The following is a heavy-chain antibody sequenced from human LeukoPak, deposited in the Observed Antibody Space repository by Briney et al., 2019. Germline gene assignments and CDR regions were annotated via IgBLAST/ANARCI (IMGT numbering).Heavy chain of an antibody. CDR2: IDNDGSDR. V-gene: IGHV3-74*01. J-gene: IGHJ3*02. D-gene: IGHD5-18*01. CDR1: GFTFRNYW. CDR3: ARGGYHHGFDI. Sequence: GGSLRLSCAASGFTFRNYWIHWVRQAPGEGLVWISRIDNDGSDRIYADSVKGRFTISRDNAKNTLYLQMNSLSAEDTAVYYCARGGYHHGFDIWGQGTMVTVSS.